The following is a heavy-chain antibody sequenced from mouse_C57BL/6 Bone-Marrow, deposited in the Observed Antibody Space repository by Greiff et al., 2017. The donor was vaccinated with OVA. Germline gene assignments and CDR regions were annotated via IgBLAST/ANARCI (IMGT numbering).Heavy chain of an antibody. J-gene: IGHJ3*01. V-gene: IGHV1-81*01. CDR1: GYTFTSYG. CDR3: ARWGCHDWGLAY. CDR2: IYPRSGNP. Sequence: QVQLQQSGAELARPGASVKLSCKASGYTFTSYGLSWVQQRTGQGLEWIGEIYPRSGNPYYNETFTGKATLTADKSSSTAYMGLRSLTSEDSAVDCGARWGCHDWGLAYWGQGTRVTGAA. D-gene: IGHD4-1*01.